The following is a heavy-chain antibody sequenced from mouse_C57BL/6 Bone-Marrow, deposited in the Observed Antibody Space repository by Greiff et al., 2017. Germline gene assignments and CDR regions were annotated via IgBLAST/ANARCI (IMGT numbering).Heavy chain of an antibody. V-gene: IGHV1-22*01. CDR3: ARPYGSSSFAY. D-gene: IGHD1-1*01. CDR1: GYTFTDYN. CDR2: INPNNGGT. Sequence: VQLQQSGPELVKPGASVKMSCKASGYTFTDYNMHWVKQSHGKSLEWIGYINPNNGGTSYNQKFKGKATLTVNKSSSTAYMELRSLTSEDSPVYYCARPYGSSSFAYWGQGTLVTVSA. J-gene: IGHJ3*01.